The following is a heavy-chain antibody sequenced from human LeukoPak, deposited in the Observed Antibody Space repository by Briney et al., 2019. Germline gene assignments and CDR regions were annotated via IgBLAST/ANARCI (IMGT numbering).Heavy chain of an antibody. Sequence: GGSLRLSCAASGFTFSSYAMSRVRQAPGKGLEWVSAISGSGGSTYYADSVKGRFTISRDNSKNTLYLQMNSLRAEDTALYYCARDRSLVVGATPDYWGQGTLVTVSS. CDR2: ISGSGGST. V-gene: IGHV3-23*01. J-gene: IGHJ4*02. D-gene: IGHD1-26*01. CDR3: ARDRSLVVGATPDY. CDR1: GFTFSSYA.